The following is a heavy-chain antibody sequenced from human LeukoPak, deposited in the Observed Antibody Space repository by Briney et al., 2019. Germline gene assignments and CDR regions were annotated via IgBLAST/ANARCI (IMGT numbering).Heavy chain of an antibody. CDR3: ARDSRYYGSGSYSLDY. Sequence: ASVKVSCKASGGTFSSYAISWVRQAPGQGLEWMGRIIPILGIANYAQKFQGRVTITADKPTSTAYMELSSLRSEDTAVYYCARDSRYYGSGSYSLDYWGQGTLVTVSS. J-gene: IGHJ4*02. CDR2: IIPILGIA. V-gene: IGHV1-69*04. CDR1: GGTFSSYA. D-gene: IGHD3-10*01.